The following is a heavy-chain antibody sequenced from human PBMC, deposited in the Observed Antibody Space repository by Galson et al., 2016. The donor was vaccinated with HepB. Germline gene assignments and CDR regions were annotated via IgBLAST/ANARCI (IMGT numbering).Heavy chain of an antibody. J-gene: IGHJ5*01. Sequence: QSGAEVKKPGESLKISCQASGYSFINHWIGWVRQMPGKGLEWMGLMYVGVSDARYSPAFRGHVTISADKSISTAYLQWNSLQSSDTGIYFCASAIDGLFWFDSWGRGTQVTVSS. CDR3: ASAIDGLFWFDS. CDR2: MYVGVSDA. D-gene: IGHD2-8*01. CDR1: GYSFINHW. V-gene: IGHV5-51*01.